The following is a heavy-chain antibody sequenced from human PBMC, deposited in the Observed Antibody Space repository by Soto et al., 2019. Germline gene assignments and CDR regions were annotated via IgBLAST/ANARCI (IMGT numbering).Heavy chain of an antibody. CDR3: AKDLGGDWVVYAFEI. V-gene: IGHV3-30*18. J-gene: IGHJ3*02. D-gene: IGHD2-21*02. CDR2: ISYAGTNK. CDR1: GFTFSSYG. Sequence: QVQLIESGGGVVQPGRSLRLSCAASGFTFSSYGIHWVRQAPGKGLEWVAVISYAGTNKYFADSVKGRFTISRDNSKNTLYLQMNSLRAEDTAVYYCAKDLGGDWVVYAFEIWGQGTMVTVSS.